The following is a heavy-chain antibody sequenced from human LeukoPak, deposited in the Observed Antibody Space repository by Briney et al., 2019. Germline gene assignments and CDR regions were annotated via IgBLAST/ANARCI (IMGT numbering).Heavy chain of an antibody. V-gene: IGHV5-10-1*01. CDR3: ARRSGNYIRADF. Sequence: GESLKISCKASGYSFTNYWINWVRLVPGKGLEWMGRIDPSDSEITYSPSFQGHVTISADKSISTAYLQWTSLKASDTAMYYCARRSGNYIRADFRGQGTLVTVSS. CDR1: GYSFTNYW. D-gene: IGHD3-10*02. CDR2: IDPSDSEI. J-gene: IGHJ4*02.